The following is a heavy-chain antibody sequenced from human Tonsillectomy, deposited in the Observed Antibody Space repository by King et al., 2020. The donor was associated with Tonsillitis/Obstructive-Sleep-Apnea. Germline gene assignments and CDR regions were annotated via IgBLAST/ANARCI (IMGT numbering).Heavy chain of an antibody. J-gene: IGHJ5*02. D-gene: IGHD1-14*01. Sequence: QLQESGPGLVKPSETLSLTCTVSGGSISSYYWSWIRQPPGKGLEWIGYIYYNGRTNYNPSLKSRVTISVDTSKNQFSLKLSSVTAADTAVYYCASLMGSEPVHKPNCFDPWGQGTLVTVSS. V-gene: IGHV4-59*08. CDR2: IYYNGRT. CDR1: GGSISSYY. CDR3: ASLMGSEPVHKPNCFDP.